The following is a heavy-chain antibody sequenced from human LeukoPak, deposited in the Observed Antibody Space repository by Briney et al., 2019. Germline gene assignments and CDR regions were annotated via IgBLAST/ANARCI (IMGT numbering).Heavy chain of an antibody. J-gene: IGHJ4*02. Sequence: ASVKVSCKTSGYSFTGYYIHWVRQAPGQGLEWMGRINPNSGGPNYGQKFQGTVTMTRDTSISTAYLELSNLRSDDTAAHYCVRGYSYGFYFDYWGQGSLVTVSS. CDR2: INPNSGGP. V-gene: IGHV1-2*06. D-gene: IGHD5-18*01. CDR3: VRGYSYGFYFDY. CDR1: GYSFTGYY.